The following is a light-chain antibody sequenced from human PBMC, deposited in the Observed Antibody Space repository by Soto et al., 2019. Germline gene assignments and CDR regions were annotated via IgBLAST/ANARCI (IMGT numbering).Light chain of an antibody. J-gene: IGKJ4*01. V-gene: IGKV3-11*01. CDR3: QQRSNWPLT. CDR2: DAS. CDR1: QSVSSY. Sequence: EIVLTQSPATLSLSPGERATLSCMASQSVSSYLAWYQQKPGQAPRLLIYDASNRATGIPARFSGSGSGTDFTLTISSLEPEDFAVYYCQQRSNWPLTFGGGTQGEIK.